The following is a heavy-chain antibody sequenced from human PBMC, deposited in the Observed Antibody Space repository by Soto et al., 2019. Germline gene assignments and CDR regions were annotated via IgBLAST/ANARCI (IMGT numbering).Heavy chain of an antibody. D-gene: IGHD6-13*01. Sequence: EVQLVESGGGLVQPGRSLRLSCAASGFTFDDYAMHWVRQPPGKGLDWVSGISWNRGIIVYADSVKGRFTISRDNAKNSLYLQINSLRAEDTALYYCAKDISYSSDALDIWGQGTTVTVSS. CDR2: ISWNRGII. CDR3: AKDISYSSDALDI. V-gene: IGHV3-9*01. CDR1: GFTFDDYA. J-gene: IGHJ3*02.